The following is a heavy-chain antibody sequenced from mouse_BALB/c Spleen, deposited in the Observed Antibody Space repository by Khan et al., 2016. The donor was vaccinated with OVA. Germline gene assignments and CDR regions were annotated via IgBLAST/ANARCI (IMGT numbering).Heavy chain of an antibody. CDR3: EGGGDYYRNEDGMDY. CDR2: INPSNGYT. CDR1: GYTFTSYT. D-gene: IGHD2-14*01. J-gene: IGHJ4*01. Sequence: QVQLQQSGAELARPGASVKMSCKASGYTFTSYTIHWIKLRPGQGLEWIGYINPSNGYTNYTQKLKDKATLTADKSSTTAYMLLSSLTSDTSAVYNYEGGGDYYRNEDGMDYWGQGTLVTVS. V-gene: IGHV1-4*01.